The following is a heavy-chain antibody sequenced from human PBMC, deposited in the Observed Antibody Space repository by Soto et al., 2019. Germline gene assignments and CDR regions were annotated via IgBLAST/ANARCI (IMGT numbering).Heavy chain of an antibody. D-gene: IGHD3-10*01. CDR2: ICHSGNT. J-gene: IGHJ5*02. V-gene: IGHV4-30-2*01. CDR1: GGSITIGGYC. CDR3: ASVWFGESSWFDP. Sequence: QLQLQESGSGLVKPSQTLSLTCTVSGGSITIGGYCWSWIRQPPGQGLEWIGYICHSGNTYYNPSRKSRVTTSLDRSKHHFSLNLSSVTAADTAVYYCASVWFGESSWFDPWGQGTLVTVSS.